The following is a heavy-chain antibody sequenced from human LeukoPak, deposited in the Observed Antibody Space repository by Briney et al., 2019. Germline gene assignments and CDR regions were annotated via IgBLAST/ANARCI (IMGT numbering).Heavy chain of an antibody. J-gene: IGHJ4*02. D-gene: IGHD3-9*01. CDR3: ARHRPDILTGYYIGY. V-gene: IGHV4-39*01. Sequence: SETLSLTCTVSGGSISSYYWSWIRQPPGKGLEWIGSIYYSGSTYYNPSLKSRVTISVDTSKNQFSLKLSSVTAADTAVYYCARHRPDILTGYYIGYWGQGTLVTVSS. CDR2: IYYSGST. CDR1: GGSISSYY.